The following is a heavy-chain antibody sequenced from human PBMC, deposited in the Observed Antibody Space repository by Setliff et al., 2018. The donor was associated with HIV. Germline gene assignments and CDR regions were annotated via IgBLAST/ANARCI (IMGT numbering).Heavy chain of an antibody. V-gene: IGHV4-39*01. CDR2: IYSSGST. J-gene: IGHJ5*02. Sequence: PSETLSLTCTVSGGSTSTSGYYWGWIRQPPGKGREWIGSIYSSGSTYYNPSLQSRVTISVDTSKNQFSLKLKSVTAADTAVYYCARHPPNLDWLDPWGQGTLVTVSS. CDR1: GGSTSTSGYY. CDR3: ARHPPNLDWLDP.